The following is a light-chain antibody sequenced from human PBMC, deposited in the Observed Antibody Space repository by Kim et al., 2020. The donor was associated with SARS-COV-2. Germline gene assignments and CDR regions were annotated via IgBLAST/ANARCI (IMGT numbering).Light chain of an antibody. CDR3: QAWDSSTVV. CDR2: QDS. V-gene: IGLV3-1*01. CDR1: ELGYKY. J-gene: IGLJ2*01. Sequence: VSPGQTARTTCSGDELGYKYACWYQQKPGQSPVLVIYQDSKRPSGIPERFSGSNSGNTATLTISGTQAMDEADYYCQAWDSSTVVFGGGTQLTVL.